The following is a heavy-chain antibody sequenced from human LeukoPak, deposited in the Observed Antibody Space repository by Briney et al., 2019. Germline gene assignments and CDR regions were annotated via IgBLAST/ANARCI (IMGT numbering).Heavy chain of an antibody. CDR3: ARFDHVWETHGMDAFDL. CDR1: GCSISRGYS. Sequence: SETLSLTCAVSGCSISRGYSWGWIRQPPGKGLEWIGNIYHSESTHYNPSLKSRVTISPDTSKNQFSLKLSSVTASDTAVYYCARFDHVWETHGMDAFDLWGQGTMVTVSS. V-gene: IGHV4-38-2*01. J-gene: IGHJ3*01. D-gene: IGHD3-16*01. CDR2: IYHSEST.